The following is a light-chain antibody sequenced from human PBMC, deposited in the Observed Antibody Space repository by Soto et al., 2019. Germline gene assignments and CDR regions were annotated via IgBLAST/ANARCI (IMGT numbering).Light chain of an antibody. Sequence: QLVLTQPPSASGTPGQRVTISCSGSSSNIGSTHVYWFQQLPGTAPKLLVYRSDQRPSGVPDRFSGSKSDTSASLAISGLRSEDEANYYCAAWDDSLSGGVFGGGTKVTVL. CDR1: SSNIGSTH. CDR2: RSD. CDR3: AAWDDSLSGGV. J-gene: IGLJ3*02. V-gene: IGLV1-47*01.